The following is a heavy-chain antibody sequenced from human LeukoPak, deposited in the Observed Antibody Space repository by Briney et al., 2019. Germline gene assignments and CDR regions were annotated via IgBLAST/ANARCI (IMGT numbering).Heavy chain of an antibody. Sequence: SKTLSLTCAVYGGSFSGYYWSWIRQPPGKGLEWIGEINHSGSTNYNPSLKSRVTISVDTSKNQFSLKLSSVTAADTAVYYCARRNDFWSGYPFDYWGQGTLVTVSS. J-gene: IGHJ4*02. CDR3: ARRNDFWSGYPFDY. V-gene: IGHV4-34*01. CDR2: INHSGST. D-gene: IGHD3-3*01. CDR1: GGSFSGYY.